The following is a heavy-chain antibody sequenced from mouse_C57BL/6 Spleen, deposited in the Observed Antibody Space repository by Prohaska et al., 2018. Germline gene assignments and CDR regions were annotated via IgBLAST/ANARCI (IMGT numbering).Heavy chain of an antibody. V-gene: IGHV1-75*01. Sequence: LQLQQSGPDLVKPVASVKISCKASAYPFTDSYINWVKQRPGHGLESIGWIFPVRCSTYYNEKFKGKATLTVDKSSSTAYMLLSSLTSEDSAVYFCARRDYYGSSPWAMDYWGQGTAVTVAS. J-gene: IGHJ4*01. D-gene: IGHD1-1*01. CDR3: ARRDYYGSSPWAMDY. CDR2: IFPVRCST. CDR1: AYPFTDSY.